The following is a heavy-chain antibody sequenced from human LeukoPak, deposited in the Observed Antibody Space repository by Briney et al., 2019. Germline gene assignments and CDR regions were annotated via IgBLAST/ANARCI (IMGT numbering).Heavy chain of an antibody. CDR2: IIPIFGTA. Sequence: ASVKVSCKASGGTFSSYAISWVRQAPGQGLEWMGGIIPIFGTANYAQKFQGRVTITTDESTSTAYMELSSLRSEDTAVYYCARANYYDSSGYYYPFDYWGQETLVTVSS. J-gene: IGHJ4*02. V-gene: IGHV1-69*05. CDR1: GGTFSSYA. CDR3: ARANYYDSSGYYYPFDY. D-gene: IGHD3-22*01.